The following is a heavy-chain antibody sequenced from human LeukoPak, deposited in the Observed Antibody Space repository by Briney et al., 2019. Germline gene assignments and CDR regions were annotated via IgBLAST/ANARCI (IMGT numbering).Heavy chain of an antibody. Sequence: GGSLRLSCAASGFTFSSYAMSWVRQAPGKGLEWVSAISGSGGSTYYADSVKGRFTISRDNSKNTLYLQMNSLRAEDTAVYYCAKEGIDTIFGVVIPYYFDYWGQGTLVTVSS. CDR2: ISGSGGST. J-gene: IGHJ4*02. V-gene: IGHV3-23*01. D-gene: IGHD3-3*01. CDR1: GFTFSSYA. CDR3: AKEGIDTIFGVVIPYYFDY.